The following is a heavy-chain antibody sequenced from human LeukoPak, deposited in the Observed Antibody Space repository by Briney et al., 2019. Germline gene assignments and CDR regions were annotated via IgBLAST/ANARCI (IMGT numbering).Heavy chain of an antibody. J-gene: IGHJ6*03. D-gene: IGHD6-19*01. CDR3: ARESDSSGWETEYYYYYMDV. V-gene: IGHV4-59*01. CDR1: GGSISSYY. CDR2: IYYSGST. Sequence: SETLSLTCTVSGGSISSYYWGWIRRPPGKGLEWIGYIYYSGSTNYNPSLKSRVTISVDTSKNQFSLKLSSVTAADTAVYYCARESDSSGWETEYYYYYMDVWGKGTTVTVSS.